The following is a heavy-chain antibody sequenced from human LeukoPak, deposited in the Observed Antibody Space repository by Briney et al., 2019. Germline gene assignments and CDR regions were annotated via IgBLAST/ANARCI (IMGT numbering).Heavy chain of an antibody. CDR1: GYTFINYG. Sequence: PGASVTVSCKASGYTFINYGFTWVRQAPGQGLEWMGLISAYNGNTNYLQKLQGRVTMTTDTSTNTAYMELRSLRSDDTAVYYCARVSTNSRVAGYDPQWYFDLWGRGTLVTVSS. CDR2: ISAYNGNT. J-gene: IGHJ2*01. CDR3: ARVSTNSRVAGYDPQWYFDL. V-gene: IGHV1-18*01. D-gene: IGHD2/OR15-2a*01.